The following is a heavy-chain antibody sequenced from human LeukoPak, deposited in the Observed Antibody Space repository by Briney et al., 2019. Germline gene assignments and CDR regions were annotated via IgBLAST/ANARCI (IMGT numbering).Heavy chain of an antibody. Sequence: PSETLSHTCTVSGGSISSYYWSWIRQPPGKGLEWIGYVYHSGSTNYNPSLQSRVTISVDTSKNHFSLKLRSVTAADTAVYYCARVGGDGYNFPVWGQGTLVTVSS. J-gene: IGHJ4*02. D-gene: IGHD5-24*01. V-gene: IGHV4-59*01. CDR2: VYHSGST. CDR1: GGSISSYY. CDR3: ARVGGDGYNFPV.